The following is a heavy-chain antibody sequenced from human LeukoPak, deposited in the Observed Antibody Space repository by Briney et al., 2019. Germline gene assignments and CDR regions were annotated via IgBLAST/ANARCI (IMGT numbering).Heavy chain of an antibody. Sequence: SETLSLTCTVSGGSISSSSYYWGWIRQPPGKGLEWIGSIYYSGSTYYNPSLKSRVTISVDTSKNQFSLKLSSVTAADTAVYYCARVRYYDFWRDEYYFDYWGQGTLVTVSS. D-gene: IGHD3-3*01. J-gene: IGHJ4*02. V-gene: IGHV4-39*07. CDR1: GGSISSSSYY. CDR3: ARVRYYDFWRDEYYFDY. CDR2: IYYSGST.